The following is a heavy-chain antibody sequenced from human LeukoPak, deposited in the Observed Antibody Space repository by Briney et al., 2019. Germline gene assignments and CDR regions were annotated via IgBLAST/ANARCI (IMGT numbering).Heavy chain of an antibody. CDR3: AKAGYNCSGGSCYSYWYFDL. J-gene: IGHJ2*01. Sequence: PGGSLRLSCAASGFSFSTYEMNWVRQAPGKGLEWVSYISSSGSPIYYADSVKGRFTISRDNAKNSLYLQMNSLRAEDTALYYCAKAGYNCSGGSCYSYWYFDLWGRGTLVTVSS. CDR1: GFSFSTYE. D-gene: IGHD2-15*01. V-gene: IGHV3-48*03. CDR2: ISSSGSPI.